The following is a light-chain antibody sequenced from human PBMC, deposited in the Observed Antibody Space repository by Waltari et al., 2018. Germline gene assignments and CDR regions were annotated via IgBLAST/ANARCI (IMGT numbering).Light chain of an antibody. CDR3: CSYAGSYTFHVV. CDR2: DGS. Sequence: QSALTQPRSVSGSPGQSVTISCTGTSSDVGGYNYVSWYQQHPGKAPKLMISDGSKRPSGVPDRFSGSKSGNTASLTISGLQAEDEADYYCCSYAGSYTFHVVFGGGTKLTVL. CDR1: SSDVGGYNY. V-gene: IGLV2-11*01. J-gene: IGLJ2*01.